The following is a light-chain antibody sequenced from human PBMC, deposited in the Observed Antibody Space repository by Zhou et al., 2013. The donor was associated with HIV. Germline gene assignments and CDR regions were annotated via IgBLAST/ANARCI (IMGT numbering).Light chain of an antibody. CDR3: QQANRFPQT. CDR2: AAS. V-gene: IGKV1-9*01. J-gene: IGKJ2*01. CDR1: QAISGY. Sequence: DIQLTQSPSFLSASVGDRVTLTCRASQAISGYLAWYQQKPGKAPRLLIYAASTLLSGVPSRFSGSGSGTEFTLTISSLQPEDFATYYCQQANRFPQTFGQGTKVEIK.